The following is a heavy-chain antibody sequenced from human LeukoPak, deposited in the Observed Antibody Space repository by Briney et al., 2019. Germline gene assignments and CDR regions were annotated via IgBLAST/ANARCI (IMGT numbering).Heavy chain of an antibody. Sequence: GASVKASCKASGGTFSSYAISWVRQAPGQGLEWMGGIIPIFGTANYAQEFQGRVTITADESTSTAYMELSSLRSEDTAVYYCARDPGAAAGRGTGFDYWGQGTLVTVSP. J-gene: IGHJ4*02. D-gene: IGHD6-13*01. V-gene: IGHV1-69*01. CDR2: IIPIFGTA. CDR1: GGTFSSYA. CDR3: ARDPGAAAGRGTGFDY.